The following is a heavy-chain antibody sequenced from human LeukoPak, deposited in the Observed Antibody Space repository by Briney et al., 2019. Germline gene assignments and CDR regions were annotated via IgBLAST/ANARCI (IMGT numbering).Heavy chain of an antibody. CDR1: EFTFSIAW. D-gene: IGHD2-15*01. J-gene: IGHJ4*02. CDR2: IKSKPDGGTT. V-gene: IGHV3-15*01. Sequence: AGGSLRLSCAVSEFTFSIAWMSWVRQAPGKGLEWVGRIKSKPDGGTTDYAAPVKGRFTISRDDSKNTLYLQMNSLKAEDTAVYYCTTVGCSGGGCFFFDYWGQGTLVTVSS. CDR3: TTVGCSGGGCFFFDY.